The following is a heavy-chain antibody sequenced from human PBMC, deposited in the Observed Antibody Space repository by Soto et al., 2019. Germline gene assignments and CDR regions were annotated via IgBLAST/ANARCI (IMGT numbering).Heavy chain of an antibody. V-gene: IGHV1-18*01. Sequence: QVQVVQSGDEVKKPGASVKVSCKASGYTFTNYGFSWVRQAPGQGLDWMGWISGYNGNTKYAEKFQGRVTMTTDTSTSTAYMELRSLRSDDTAVYYCAREGQAPYYYYGMDVWGQGTAVTVSS. J-gene: IGHJ6*02. CDR1: GYTFTNYG. CDR3: AREGQAPYYYYGMDV. CDR2: ISGYNGNT.